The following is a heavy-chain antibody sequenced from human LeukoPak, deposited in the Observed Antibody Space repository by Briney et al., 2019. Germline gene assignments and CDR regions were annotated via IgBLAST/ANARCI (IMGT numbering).Heavy chain of an antibody. CDR1: GYTFTGYY. V-gene: IGHV1-2*02. CDR3: ARTIVVPAALYYYYYMDV. CDR2: INPNSGGT. J-gene: IGHJ6*03. Sequence: GASVKVSCKASGYTFTGYYMHWVRQAPGRGLEWMGWINPNSGGTNYAQKFQGRVTMTRDTSISTAYMELSRLRSDDTAVYYCARTIVVPAALYYYYYMDVWGKGTTVTVSS. D-gene: IGHD2-2*01.